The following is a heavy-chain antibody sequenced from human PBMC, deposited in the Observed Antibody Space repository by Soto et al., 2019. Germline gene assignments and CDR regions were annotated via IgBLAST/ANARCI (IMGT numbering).Heavy chain of an antibody. CDR3: ARAGYYDSGGYPGERSYYYGMDV. Sequence: GASVKVSCKASGYTFTNYGIIWVRQAPGQGLEWMGWISAYNGNTNYAQKLQGRVTMTTHTSTSTAYMELRSLRSDDTAVYYCARAGYYDSGGYPGERSYYYGMDVWGQGTTVTVSS. J-gene: IGHJ6*02. D-gene: IGHD3-22*01. V-gene: IGHV1-18*01. CDR2: ISAYNGNT. CDR1: GYTFTNYG.